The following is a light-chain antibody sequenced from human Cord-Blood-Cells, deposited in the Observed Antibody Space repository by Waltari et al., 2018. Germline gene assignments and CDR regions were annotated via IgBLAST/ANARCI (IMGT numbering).Light chain of an antibody. V-gene: IGKV3-11*01. CDR1: PSVSSY. CDR2: DAS. Sequence: EIVLTQSPATLSLSPGQRATLTCRASPSVSSYLAWYQQKPGQAPMLRIYDASNRATGIPARFSGSGSGTDFTLTISSLEPEDFAVYYCQQRSNWPPITFGQGTRLEIK. J-gene: IGKJ5*01. CDR3: QQRSNWPPIT.